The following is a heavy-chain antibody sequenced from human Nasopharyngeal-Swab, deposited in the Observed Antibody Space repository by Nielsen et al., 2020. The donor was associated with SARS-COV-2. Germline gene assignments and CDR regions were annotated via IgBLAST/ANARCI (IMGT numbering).Heavy chain of an antibody. Sequence: VRQMPGKGLEWVGFINPGDSDTRYSPSFQGQVTISADKSISTAYLQWSSLKASDTAMYYRARLGYGSGSYVDYWGQGTLVTVSS. V-gene: IGHV5-51*01. D-gene: IGHD3-10*01. CDR3: ARLGYGSGSYVDY. J-gene: IGHJ4*02. CDR2: INPGDSDT.